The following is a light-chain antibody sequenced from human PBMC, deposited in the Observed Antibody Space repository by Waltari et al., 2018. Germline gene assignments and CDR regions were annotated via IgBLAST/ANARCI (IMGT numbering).Light chain of an antibody. J-gene: IGKJ1*01. V-gene: IGKV3-20*01. CDR2: GAS. Sequence: CEARSRVGRALIWYQQKPGQAPRLRIYGASTRATGIPDRFSGSGFGTDFSLTISRLEPEDFAVYYCQRNDRLPVTFGQGTKVEIK. CDR1: SRVGRA. CDR3: QRNDRLPVT.